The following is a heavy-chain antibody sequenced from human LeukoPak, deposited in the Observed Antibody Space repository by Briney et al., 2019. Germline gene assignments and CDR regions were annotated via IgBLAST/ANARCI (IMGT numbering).Heavy chain of an antibody. J-gene: IGHJ6*04. V-gene: IGHV3-7*01. CDR1: GFTLSSSW. Sequence: PGGSLRLSCAVSGFTLSSSWMTWVRQAPGKGLEWVATIKEDGSEKYYVDSVKGRFTISKDNAKNSLYLRMNSLRAEDTAVYFCARDRISSWGKGTTVTVSS. D-gene: IGHD3-10*01. CDR3: ARDRISS. CDR2: IKEDGSEK.